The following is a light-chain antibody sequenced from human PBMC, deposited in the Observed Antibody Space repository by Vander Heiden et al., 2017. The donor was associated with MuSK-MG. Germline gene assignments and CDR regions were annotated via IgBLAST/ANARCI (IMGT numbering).Light chain of an antibody. CDR2: WAS. CDR3: QQYDSTALT. J-gene: IGKJ1*01. V-gene: IGKV4-1*01. CDR1: QSVLYSSNNKNY. Sequence: DIVMTQSPDSLAVSLGERATINCKSSQSVLYSSNNKNYLAWYQQKPGQPPKLLIYWASTRESGVPDRFSGSGSGTDFTLTISSLQAEDVAVYYCQQYDSTALTFGQGTKVEIK.